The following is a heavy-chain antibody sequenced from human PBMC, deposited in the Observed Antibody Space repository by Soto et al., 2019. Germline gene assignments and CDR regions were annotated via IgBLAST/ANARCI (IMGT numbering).Heavy chain of an antibody. CDR2: IYYTETT. CDR1: GDSVSSYY. CDR3: ARVNRSGWLRWFDP. V-gene: IGHV4-59*02. D-gene: IGHD6-19*01. Sequence: PSETLSLTCTVSGDSVSSYYWSWIRQPPGKGLEWIGYIYYTETTNYNPSLKSRVTISVDTSKNQFSLKLSSVTAADTAVYYCARVNRSGWLRWFDPWGRGT. J-gene: IGHJ5*02.